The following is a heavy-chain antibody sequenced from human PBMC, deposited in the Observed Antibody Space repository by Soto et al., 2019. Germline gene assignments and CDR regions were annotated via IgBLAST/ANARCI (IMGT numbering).Heavy chain of an antibody. Sequence: GGSLRLSCAASGISFSSYAMSWVRQAPGKGLEWVSGISGSGGTTYYADSVKGRFTISRDNSKNTLYLQMHNLRAEDTAVYDCAKDRTMVVVAYRLDFWGQGALVTVSS. CDR2: ISGSGGTT. CDR3: AKDRTMVVVAYRLDF. J-gene: IGHJ4*02. CDR1: GISFSSYA. V-gene: IGHV3-23*01. D-gene: IGHD2-15*01.